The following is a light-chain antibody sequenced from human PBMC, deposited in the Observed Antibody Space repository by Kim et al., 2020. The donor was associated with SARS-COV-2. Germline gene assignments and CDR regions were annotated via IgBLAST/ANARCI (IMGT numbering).Light chain of an antibody. V-gene: IGLV3-25*03. CDR1: ALPKQY. J-gene: IGLJ3*02. CDR3: QSADSSGTYGV. Sequence: SYELTQPPSVSVSPGQTARITCSGDALPKQYAYWYQQKPGQAPVLVIYKDSERPSGIPERFSGSRSGTTVTLTIRGVQAEDEADYYCQSADSSGTYGVFG. CDR2: KDS.